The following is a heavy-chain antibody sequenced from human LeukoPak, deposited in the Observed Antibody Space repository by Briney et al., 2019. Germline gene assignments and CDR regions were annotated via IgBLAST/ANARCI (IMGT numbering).Heavy chain of an antibody. CDR2: IYYSGST. D-gene: IGHD3-22*01. CDR3: TRRHPGSGYSYDF. Sequence: SETLSLTCTVSGGSISSNSPYWGWIRQPPGKGQEWIGSIYYSGSTYYNPSLKSRVTISVDTSKNQFSLKLTSVTAADTAVYYCTRRHPGSGYSYDFWGQGTLVTVPS. J-gene: IGHJ4*02. CDR1: GGSISSNSPY. V-gene: IGHV4-39*01.